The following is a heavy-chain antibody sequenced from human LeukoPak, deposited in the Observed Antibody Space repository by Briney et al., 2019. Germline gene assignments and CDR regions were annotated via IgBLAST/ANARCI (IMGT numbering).Heavy chain of an antibody. CDR3: ARRGLYCSTTTCYLDY. J-gene: IGHJ4*02. V-gene: IGHV5-51*01. D-gene: IGHD2-2*01. CDR2: IYPGDSDT. Sequence: GEALKISCKGSGYSFTSYWIGWGRQMPGKDLEWMGIIYPGDSDTRYSPSSQGQVTISADTSISTAYLQWSSLKASDTAMYYCARRGLYCSTTTCYLDYWGQGTLVTVSS. CDR1: GYSFTSYW.